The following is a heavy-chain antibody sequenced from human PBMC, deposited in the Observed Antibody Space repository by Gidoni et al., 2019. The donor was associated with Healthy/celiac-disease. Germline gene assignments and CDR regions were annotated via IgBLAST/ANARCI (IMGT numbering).Heavy chain of an antibody. CDR1: GFTFSRYD. J-gene: IGHJ4*02. D-gene: IGHD3-16*01. Sequence: EVQLVESGGGLVQPGGSLRLSCAASGFTFSRYDMHWVRQATGKGLEWVSAIGTAGDTYYPGSVKGRFTISRENAKNSLYLQMNSLRAGDTAVYYCAREGVEWGTGRNYFDYWGQGTLVTVSS. V-gene: IGHV3-13*04. CDR2: IGTAGDT. CDR3: AREGVEWGTGRNYFDY.